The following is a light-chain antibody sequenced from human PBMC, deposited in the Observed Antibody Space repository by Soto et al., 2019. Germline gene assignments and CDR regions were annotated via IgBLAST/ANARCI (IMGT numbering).Light chain of an antibody. CDR1: QSVSSSY. Sequence: EMEFAQSPCTLSLSPAERSTLSCGASQSVSSSYLAWYQQKPGQAPRLLIYGASSRATGIPDRFSGSGSGTDFTLTISRLEPEDFAVYYCQQYGSSPTFGQGTKVDIK. J-gene: IGKJ1*01. V-gene: IGKV3-20*01. CDR3: QQYGSSPT. CDR2: GAS.